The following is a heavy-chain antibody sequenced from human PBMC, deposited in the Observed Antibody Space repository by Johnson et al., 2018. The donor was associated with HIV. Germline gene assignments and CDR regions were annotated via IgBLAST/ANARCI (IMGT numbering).Heavy chain of an antibody. V-gene: IGHV3-11*01. D-gene: IGHD1-26*01. CDR2: ISSSGSTI. CDR3: ARGAASTTLGAFDV. J-gene: IGHJ3*01. Sequence: QVQLVESGGGLVKPGGSLRLSCAASGFTFSDYYMSWIRQAPGKGLAWASYISSSGSTIYYADSVKGRFTVSRDNAKNLLYLQMNNLTADDTALYHCARGAASTTLGAFDVWGQGTMVTVSS. CDR1: GFTFSDYY.